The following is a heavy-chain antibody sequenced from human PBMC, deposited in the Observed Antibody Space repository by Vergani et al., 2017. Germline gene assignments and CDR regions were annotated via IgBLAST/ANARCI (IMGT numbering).Heavy chain of an antibody. D-gene: IGHD3-10*01. J-gene: IGHJ1*01. CDR1: GFTFDTYT. CDR2: ISSGGGDI. Sequence: EVQLLESGGGLVQPGGSRRLSCAGAGFTFDTYTMAYVRQAPRKGLEWVATISSGGGDIFYADSVKGRFTISRDNSKNTLFLQMNSLKDEDTAVYYCTTAWGLYYLHGEYFQYWGRGTLVSVSS. V-gene: IGHV3-23*01. CDR3: TTAWGLYYLHGEYFQY.